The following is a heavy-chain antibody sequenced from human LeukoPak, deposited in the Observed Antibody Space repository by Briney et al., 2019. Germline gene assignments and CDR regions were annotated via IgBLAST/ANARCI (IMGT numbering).Heavy chain of an antibody. CDR3: ARVRAAAGANWYFDL. J-gene: IGHJ2*01. D-gene: IGHD6-13*01. CDR1: GFIFTNYD. Sequence: PGGSLRLSCVASGFIFTNYDMHWVRQPSGKGLEWVSAIGTAGDTYYAASVKGRFTISREDAERSLYLQMNSLRAGDTALYYCARVRAAAGANWYFDLWGRGTLVTVSS. CDR2: IGTAGDT. V-gene: IGHV3-13*04.